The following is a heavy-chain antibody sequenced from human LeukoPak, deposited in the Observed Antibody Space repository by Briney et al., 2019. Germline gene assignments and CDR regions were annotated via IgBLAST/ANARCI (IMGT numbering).Heavy chain of an antibody. Sequence: SETLSLTCTVSGGSISSYYWSRIRQPPGKGLEWIGYIYYSGSTNYNPSLKSRVTISVDTSKNQFSLKLSSVTAADTAVYYCASLDSGWFDYWGQGTLVTVSS. D-gene: IGHD5-12*01. CDR2: IYYSGST. J-gene: IGHJ4*02. CDR3: ASLDSGWFDY. V-gene: IGHV4-59*01. CDR1: GGSISSYY.